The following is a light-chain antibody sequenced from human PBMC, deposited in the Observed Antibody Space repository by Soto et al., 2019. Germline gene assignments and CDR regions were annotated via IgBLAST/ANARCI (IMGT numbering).Light chain of an antibody. V-gene: IGKV1-5*03. J-gene: IGKJ1*01. Sequence: DIQMTQSPCTLSASVGDRVTITCRASQSISYWLAWYQQKPGKAPNFLVYKASSLDSGVPTRFSGSGSGTEFTLTISSLQPDDFATYYCQQYNNHWTFGEGTKVDIK. CDR1: QSISYW. CDR2: KAS. CDR3: QQYNNHWT.